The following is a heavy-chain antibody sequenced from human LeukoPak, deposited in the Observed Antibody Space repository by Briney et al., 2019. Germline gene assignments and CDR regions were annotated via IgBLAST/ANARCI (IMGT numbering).Heavy chain of an antibody. CDR2: VSGVGSYT. V-gene: IGHV3-23*01. D-gene: IGHD5-12*01. J-gene: IGHJ4*02. Sequence: GGSLRLSCAASGITFSTCAMSWVRQAPGKGLEWVSGVSGVGSYTYYADSVKGRFTISRDNSKNTLYLQTNSLRAGDTAVYYCAKDRLRATMTSFDNWGQGTLVTVSS. CDR1: GITFSTCA. CDR3: AKDRLRATMTSFDN.